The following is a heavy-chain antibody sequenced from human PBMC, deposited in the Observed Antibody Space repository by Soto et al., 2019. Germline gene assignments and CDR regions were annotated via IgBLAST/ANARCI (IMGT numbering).Heavy chain of an antibody. Sequence: SETLSLTCTVDSISTYYWSWIRQPPGKGLEWIGYIYYSGSTNYNPSLKSRVTISVDTSKNQFSLKLSSVTAADTAVYYCARVLRYFDWLPRFDPWGQGTLVTVSS. CDR1: DSISTYY. CDR2: IYYSGST. D-gene: IGHD3-9*01. J-gene: IGHJ5*02. V-gene: IGHV4-59*01. CDR3: ARVLRYFDWLPRFDP.